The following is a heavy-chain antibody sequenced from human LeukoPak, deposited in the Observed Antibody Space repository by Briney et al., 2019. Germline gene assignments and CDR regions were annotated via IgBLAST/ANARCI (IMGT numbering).Heavy chain of an antibody. V-gene: IGHV4-34*01. CDR1: GGSFSGYY. CDR2: INHSGST. J-gene: IGHJ5*02. CDR3: AGGTIFGWFDP. D-gene: IGHD3-9*01. Sequence: SETLSPTCAVYGGSFSGYYWSRIRQPPGKGLEWIGEINHSGSTNYNPSLKSRVTISVATSKNQFSLKLSSVTAADTAVYYCAGGTIFGWFDPWGQGTLVTVSS.